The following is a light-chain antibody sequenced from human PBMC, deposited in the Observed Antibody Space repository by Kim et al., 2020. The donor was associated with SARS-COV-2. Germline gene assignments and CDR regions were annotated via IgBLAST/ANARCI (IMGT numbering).Light chain of an antibody. CDR1: ESISDY. V-gene: IGKV3-11*01. Sequence: EIVLTQSPAPLSLSPGERATLSCRASESISDYLGWYQQRVGQAPRLLIYNASHRASGIPVRFSGSGSGTDFTLTISGLQSEDSAIYYCQHRANWPQTFGQGTKLEIK. J-gene: IGKJ2*01. CDR3: QHRANWPQT. CDR2: NAS.